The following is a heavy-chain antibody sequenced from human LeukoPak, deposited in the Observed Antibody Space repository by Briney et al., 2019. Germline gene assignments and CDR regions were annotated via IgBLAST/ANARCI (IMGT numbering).Heavy chain of an antibody. J-gene: IGHJ6*03. CDR3: STTLGVQRNPYYYYSCMDV. CDR2: ISWNSGSI. V-gene: IGHV3-9*03. CDR1: GFTFDDYA. Sequence: GGSLRLSCAASGFTFDDYAMHWVRQAPGKGLEWVSGISWNSGSIGYADSVKGRFTISRDNAKNSLYLQMNSLRAEDMALYYCSTTLGVQRNPYYYYSCMDVGAKGPRSPSP.